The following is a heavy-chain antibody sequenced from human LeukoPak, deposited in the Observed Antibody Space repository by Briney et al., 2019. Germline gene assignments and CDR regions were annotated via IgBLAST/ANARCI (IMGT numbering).Heavy chain of an antibody. Sequence: PSQTLSLTCDVSRGSISSGGYSWSWIRQPPGEGLEWIGYIYHSGSTYYSPSLKSRVTISLDRSKNQFSLKLTSVTAADTAVYYCARGTTVAFDIWGLGTMVDVSS. D-gene: IGHD4-17*01. CDR3: ARGTTVAFDI. CDR1: RGSISSGGYS. V-gene: IGHV4-30-2*01. J-gene: IGHJ3*02. CDR2: IYHSGST.